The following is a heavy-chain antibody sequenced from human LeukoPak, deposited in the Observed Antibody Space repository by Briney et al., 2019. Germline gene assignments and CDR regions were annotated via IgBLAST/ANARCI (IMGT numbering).Heavy chain of an antibody. CDR3: AKDRRIWSGYPYYFDY. CDR2: IYSGGST. V-gene: IGHV3-23*03. D-gene: IGHD3-3*01. Sequence: GGSLRLSCAASGFTFSSYAMSWVRQAPGKGLEWVSVIYSGGSTYYADSVKGRFTISRDNSKNTLYLQMNSLRAEDTAVYYCAKDRRIWSGYPYYFDYWGQGTLVTVSS. J-gene: IGHJ4*02. CDR1: GFTFSSYA.